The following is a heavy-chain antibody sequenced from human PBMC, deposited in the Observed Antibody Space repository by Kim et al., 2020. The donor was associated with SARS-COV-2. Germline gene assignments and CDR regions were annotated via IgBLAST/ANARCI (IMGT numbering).Heavy chain of an antibody. CDR3: AGGRSIGGSSWYYFDY. D-gene: IGHD6-13*01. CDR1: GGSISSYY. J-gene: IGHJ4*02. Sequence: SETLSLTCTVSGGSISSYYWSWIRQPPGKGLEWIGYIYYSGSTNYNPSLKSRVTISVDTSKNQFSLKLSSVTAADTAVYYCAGGRSIGGSSWYYFDYWGQGTLVTVSS. V-gene: IGHV4-59*13. CDR2: IYYSGST.